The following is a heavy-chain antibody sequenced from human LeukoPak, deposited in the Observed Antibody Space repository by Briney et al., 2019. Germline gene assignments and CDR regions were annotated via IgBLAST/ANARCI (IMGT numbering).Heavy chain of an antibody. J-gene: IGHJ6*03. D-gene: IGHD3-3*01. CDR2: IYYSGST. CDR3: ARAYDFWSGYRSEYYYYMDV. V-gene: IGHV4-59*01. Sequence: PSETLSLTWTVSGGSISSYYWSWIRQPPGKGLEWIGYIYYSGSTNYNPSLKSRVTISVDTSKNQFSLKLSSVTAADTAVYYCARAYDFWSGYRSEYYYYMDVWGKGTTVTVSS. CDR1: GGSISSYY.